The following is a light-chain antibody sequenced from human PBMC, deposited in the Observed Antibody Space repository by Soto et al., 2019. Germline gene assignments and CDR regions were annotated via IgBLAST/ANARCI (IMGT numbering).Light chain of an antibody. CDR3: QQRSNWPPELT. J-gene: IGKJ4*01. CDR2: GAS. Sequence: EIVLTQSPATLSLSPGERATPSCRASQIVSSSQLAWYQQKPGQAPRLLIYGASTTATGIPDRFSGGGSGTDFTLTISSLEPEDFAVYYCQQRSNWPPELTFGGGTKVDIK. V-gene: IGKV3D-20*02. CDR1: QIVSSSQ.